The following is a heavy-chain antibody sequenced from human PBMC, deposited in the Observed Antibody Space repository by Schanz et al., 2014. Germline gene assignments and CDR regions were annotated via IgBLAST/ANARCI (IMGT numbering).Heavy chain of an antibody. V-gene: IGHV3-30*14. Sequence: QVQLVESGGGVVQPGRSLRLSCAASGFTFSSYTMHWVRQAPGTGLEWVAVISYDGTNKYYADSVKGRFTISRDDSKNTLHLQMNSLRSEDTAIYFCARDQASTHWGQGTPVTVSS. J-gene: IGHJ4*02. CDR2: ISYDGTNK. CDR3: ARDQASTH. CDR1: GFTFSSYT.